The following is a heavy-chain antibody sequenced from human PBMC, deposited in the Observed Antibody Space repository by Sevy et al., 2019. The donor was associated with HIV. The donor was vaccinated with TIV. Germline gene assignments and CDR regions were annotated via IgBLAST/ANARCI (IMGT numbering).Heavy chain of an antibody. Sequence: GGSLRLSCGASGFAFSRYGMHWVRQAPGKGLEWVAVIWHDGNYKYYADSVKGRFTISRENSKNTLYLQMNSLRGDDSAVYFCARDPLYYSHRDSYHLKYYFDYWGQGTQVTVSS. J-gene: IGHJ4*02. V-gene: IGHV3-33*01. CDR2: IWHDGNYK. CDR3: ARDPLYYSHRDSYHLKYYFDY. D-gene: IGHD3-10*01. CDR1: GFAFSRYG.